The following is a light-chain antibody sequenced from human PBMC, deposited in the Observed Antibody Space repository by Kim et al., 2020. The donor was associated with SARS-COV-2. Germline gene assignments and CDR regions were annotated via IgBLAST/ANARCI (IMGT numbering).Light chain of an antibody. J-gene: IGKJ1*01. Sequence: ASLGERITITCRASDSVSRWLAWYQQKPGKVPKILIYKASNLGTGVPSRFSGSGLGTDFTLTISSLQPDDLATYYCQQYNVYPRTFGQGTKVEIK. CDR3: QQYNVYPRT. V-gene: IGKV1-5*03. CDR1: DSVSRW. CDR2: KAS.